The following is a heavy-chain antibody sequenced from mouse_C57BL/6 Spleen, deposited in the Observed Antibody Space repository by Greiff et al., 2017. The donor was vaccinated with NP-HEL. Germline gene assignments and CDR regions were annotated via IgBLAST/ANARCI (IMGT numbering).Heavy chain of an antibody. V-gene: IGHV1-64*01. D-gene: IGHD2-4*01. CDR3: AREDDYDDSHYYAMDY. CDR1: GYTFTSYW. Sequence: VQLQQPGAELVKPGASVKLSCKASGYTFTSYWMHWVKQRPGQGLEWIGMIHPNSGSTNYNEKFKSKATLTVDKSSSTAYMQLSSLTSEDSAVYYCAREDDYDDSHYYAMDYWGQGTSVTVSS. CDR2: IHPNSGST. J-gene: IGHJ4*01.